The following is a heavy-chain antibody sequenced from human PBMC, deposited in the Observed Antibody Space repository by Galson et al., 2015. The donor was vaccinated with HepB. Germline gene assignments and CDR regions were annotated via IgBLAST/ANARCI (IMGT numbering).Heavy chain of an antibody. D-gene: IGHD1-7*01. CDR2: IYYSGTI. CDR1: GYSISGGYY. V-gene: IGHV4-38-2*01. Sequence: ETLSLTCAVSGYSISGGYYWGWIRQPPGKGLEWIGSIYYSGTIYYNPSLKSRVTKSIDASKNQFSLKQSSVTATDTAMYYCARGSNWNYDYWGQGTLVTVSS. CDR3: ARGSNWNYDY. J-gene: IGHJ4*02.